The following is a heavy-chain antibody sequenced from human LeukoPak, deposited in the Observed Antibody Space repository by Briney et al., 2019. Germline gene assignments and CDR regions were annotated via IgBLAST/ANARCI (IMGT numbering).Heavy chain of an antibody. D-gene: IGHD2-15*01. CDR1: NFTFSGYG. CDR3: AKDKDLGKYCGRGSCGPFDY. CDR2: ISCGGNNE. J-gene: IGHJ4*02. Sequence: GGSLRLSCVASNFTFSGYGMCWVRHAPGRGVGWGAVISCGGNNEYYADSVRGRFTISRDNSKSTLFLQMNSLRADDTAVYYCAKDKDLGKYCGRGSCGPFDYWGPGTLVIVSS. V-gene: IGHV3-30*18.